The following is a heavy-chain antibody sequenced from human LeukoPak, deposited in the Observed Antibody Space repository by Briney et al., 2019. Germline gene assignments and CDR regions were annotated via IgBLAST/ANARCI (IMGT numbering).Heavy chain of an antibody. D-gene: IGHD3-9*01. Sequence: ASVKVSCKASGYTFTGYYMHWVRQAPGQGLEWMGWINPNSGGTNYAQKFQSRATMTRDTSISTAYMELGRLRSDDTAVYYCAREDYDILTGYYDDSRIFDYWGQGTLVTVSS. CDR3: AREDYDILTGYYDDSRIFDY. J-gene: IGHJ4*02. CDR1: GYTFTGYY. V-gene: IGHV1-2*02. CDR2: INPNSGGT.